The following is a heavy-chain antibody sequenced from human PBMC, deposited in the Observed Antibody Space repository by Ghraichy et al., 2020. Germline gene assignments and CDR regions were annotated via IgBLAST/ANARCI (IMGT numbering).Heavy chain of an antibody. CDR2: IKSDGSST. D-gene: IGHD3-9*01. J-gene: IGHJ4*02. V-gene: IGHV3-74*01. CDR1: GFTFSSYW. Sequence: GGSLRLSCAASGFTFSSYWMHWVRQAPGKGLVWVSRIKSDGSSTSYADSVKGRFTISRDNAKNTLYLQMNRLRAEDTAVYYCAREHILTGYDYWGQGTLVTVSS. CDR3: AREHILTGYDY.